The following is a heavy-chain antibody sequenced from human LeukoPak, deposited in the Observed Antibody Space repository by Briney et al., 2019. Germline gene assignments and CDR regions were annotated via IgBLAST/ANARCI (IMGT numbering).Heavy chain of an antibody. J-gene: IGHJ4*02. D-gene: IGHD3-22*01. CDR2: IWYDEITK. V-gene: IGHV3-30*02. Sequence: GGSLRLSCVASGFTFRSYGIHWVRQAPGKGLEWLAFIWYDEITKNYADSVKGRFTISRDNSKNTLYVQLNSLRPDDTAVYYCAKDSSDYYFDYWGQGTLVTVSS. CDR3: AKDSSDYYFDY. CDR1: GFTFRSYG.